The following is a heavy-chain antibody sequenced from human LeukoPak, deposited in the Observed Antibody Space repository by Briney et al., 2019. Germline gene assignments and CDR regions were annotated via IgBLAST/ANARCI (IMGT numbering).Heavy chain of an antibody. CDR1: GFTFSSYW. V-gene: IGHV3-7*01. Sequence: GGSLRLSCAASGFTFSSYWMSWVRQAPGKGLEWVANIKQDGSEKYYVDSVKGRFTISRDNAKNSLYLQMNSLRAEDTAVYYCAREKGLFWSGPNMDVWGKGTTVTVSS. J-gene: IGHJ6*03. D-gene: IGHD3-3*01. CDR3: AREKGLFWSGPNMDV. CDR2: IKQDGSEK.